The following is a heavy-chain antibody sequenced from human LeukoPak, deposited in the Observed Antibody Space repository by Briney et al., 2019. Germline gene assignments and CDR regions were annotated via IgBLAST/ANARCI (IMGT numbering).Heavy chain of an antibody. Sequence: ASVKVSCKASGYSFTTYYVHWVRQAPGQGLEWMGYMRPASGDSNFAQKFQDRATMTRDTSISTAYLELSRLTSDDTAVYYCSTEDKYCTTTTCADYWGQGTLVTVSS. D-gene: IGHD2-2*01. J-gene: IGHJ4*02. CDR1: GYSFTTYY. CDR3: STEDKYCTTTTCADY. V-gene: IGHV1-2*02. CDR2: MRPASGDS.